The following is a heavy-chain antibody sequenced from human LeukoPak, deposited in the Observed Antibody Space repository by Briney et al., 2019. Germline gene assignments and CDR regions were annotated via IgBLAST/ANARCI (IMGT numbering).Heavy chain of an antibody. D-gene: IGHD6-13*01. CDR1: GFTFSSYE. Sequence: GGSLRLSCVASGFTFSSYEMNWVRQAPGKGLEWVSYISSSGSTIYYADSVKGLFTISRDNAKNSLYLQMNSLRAEDTAVYYCARWGTEYSSSWRYPQLKYFDYWGQGTLVTVSS. V-gene: IGHV3-48*03. CDR3: ARWGTEYSSSWRYPQLKYFDY. CDR2: ISSSGSTI. J-gene: IGHJ4*02.